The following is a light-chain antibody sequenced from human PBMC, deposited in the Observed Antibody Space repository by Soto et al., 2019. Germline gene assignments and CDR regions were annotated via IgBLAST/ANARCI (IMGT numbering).Light chain of an antibody. CDR3: QQYGSSPPYT. Sequence: EIGLTQSPGTLSLSPGERATLSCRASQSVSSSYLAWYQQKPGQAPRLLIYGASSRATGIPDRFSGSGSGTDFTLTISRLEPEDFAVYYCQQYGSSPPYTVGQGTKLEIK. V-gene: IGKV3-20*01. J-gene: IGKJ2*01. CDR2: GAS. CDR1: QSVSSSY.